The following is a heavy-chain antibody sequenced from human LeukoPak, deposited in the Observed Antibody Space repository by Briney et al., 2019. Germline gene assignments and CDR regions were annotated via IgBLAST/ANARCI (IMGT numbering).Heavy chain of an antibody. CDR3: AKVRSSGWYYFDY. D-gene: IGHD6-19*01. J-gene: IGHJ4*02. V-gene: IGHV3-23*01. CDR2: ISGSGGST. Sequence: GGSLRLSCAASGFTFSRYAMSWVRQAPGKGLEWVSAISGSGGSTYYADSVKGRFTISRDNSKNTLYLQMNSLRAEDTAVYYCAKVRSSGWYYFDYWGQGTLVTVSS. CDR1: GFTFSRYA.